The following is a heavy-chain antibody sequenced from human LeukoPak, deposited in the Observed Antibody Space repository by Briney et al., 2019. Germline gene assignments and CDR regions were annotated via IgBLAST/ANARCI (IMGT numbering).Heavy chain of an antibody. CDR2: IYYSGST. CDR3: ARQAASIAAAGFDP. CDR1: GGSISSYY. V-gene: IGHV4-59*08. D-gene: IGHD6-13*01. J-gene: IGHJ5*02. Sequence: PSETLSLTCIVSGGSISSYYWSWIRQPPGKGLEWIGYIYYSGSTNYNPSLKSRVTISVDTSKNQFSLKLSSVTAADTAVYYCARQAASIAAAGFDPWGQGTLVTVSS.